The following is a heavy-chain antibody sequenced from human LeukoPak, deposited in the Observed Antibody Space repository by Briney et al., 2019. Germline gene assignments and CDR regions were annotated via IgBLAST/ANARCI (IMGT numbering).Heavy chain of an antibody. Sequence: PSETLSLTCAVYGGSFSGYYWSWIRQPPGPGLEWIGEIDHNGSTNYNPSLKSRVTISVDTSKTQFSLKLSSVTAADTAVYYCARRAGGQYSSSWYYWGQGTLVTVSS. J-gene: IGHJ4*02. CDR3: ARRAGGQYSSSWYY. CDR2: IDHNGST. D-gene: IGHD6-13*01. CDR1: GGSFSGYY. V-gene: IGHV4-34*01.